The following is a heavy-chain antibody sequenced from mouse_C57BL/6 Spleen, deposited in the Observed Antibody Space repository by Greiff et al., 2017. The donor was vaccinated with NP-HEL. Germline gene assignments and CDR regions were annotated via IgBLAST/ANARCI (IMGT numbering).Heavy chain of an antibody. J-gene: IGHJ1*03. CDR1: GYTFTSYW. Sequence: QVQLQQPGAELVRPGSSVKLSCKASGYTFTSYWMDWVKQRPGQGLEWIGNIYPSDSETPYNQKFKDKATLTVDKSSSTAYMQLSSLTSEDSAVYYCARSSYYDGSSGYFDVWGTGTTVTVSS. CDR3: ARSSYYDGSSGYFDV. V-gene: IGHV1-61*01. CDR2: IYPSDSET. D-gene: IGHD1-1*01.